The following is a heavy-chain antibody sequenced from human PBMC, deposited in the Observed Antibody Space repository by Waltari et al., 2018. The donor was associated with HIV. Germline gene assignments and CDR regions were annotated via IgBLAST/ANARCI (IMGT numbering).Heavy chain of an antibody. CDR3: ARGGLAISPAGTRLYTGMDV. V-gene: IGHV3-30*02. CDR2: IYYDGNNK. CDR1: GFTFSNYL. J-gene: IGHJ6*02. D-gene: IGHD6-13*01. Sequence: QVHLVESGGGVVQPGGSLKLSCAASGFTFSNYLMHWVRKAPGKGLEWVTFIYYDGNNKNYADSLKGRFTISRDNSKKTLYLQMNSLRHEDTAVYYCARGGLAISPAGTRLYTGMDVWGQGTTVTVSS.